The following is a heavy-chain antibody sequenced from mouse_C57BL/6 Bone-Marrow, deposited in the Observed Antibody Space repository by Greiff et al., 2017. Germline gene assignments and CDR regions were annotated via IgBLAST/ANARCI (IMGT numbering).Heavy chain of an antibody. D-gene: IGHD2-1*01. V-gene: IGHV1-59*01. CDR1: GYTFTSYW. CDR3: ARDGNYPAWFAY. Sequence: VQLQEPGAELVRPGTSVKLSCKASGYTFTSYWMHWVKQRPGQGLEWIGVIDPSDSYTNYNQKFKGKDTLTVDTSSSTAYMQLSSLTSEDSAVDYCARDGNYPAWFAYWGQGILVTVSA. J-gene: IGHJ3*01. CDR2: IDPSDSYT.